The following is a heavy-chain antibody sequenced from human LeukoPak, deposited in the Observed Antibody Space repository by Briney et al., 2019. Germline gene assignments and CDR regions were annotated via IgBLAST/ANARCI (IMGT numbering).Heavy chain of an antibody. V-gene: IGHV3-23*01. J-gene: IGHJ5*02. D-gene: IGHD3-10*01. CDR1: GFTFSSHG. CDR3: ARPLMYYYGSETYFWFDP. CDR2: ISGSGGST. Sequence: GGSLRLSCVASGFTFSSHGMSWVRQAPGKGLEWVSGISGSGGSTYYADSVKGRFTISRDNSKNRLYVQMNSLRAEDTAVYYCARPLMYYYGSETYFWFDPWGQGTPVTVSS.